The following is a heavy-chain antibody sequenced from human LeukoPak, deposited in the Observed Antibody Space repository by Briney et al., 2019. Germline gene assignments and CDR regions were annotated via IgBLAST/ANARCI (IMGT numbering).Heavy chain of an antibody. V-gene: IGHV1-46*01. Sequence: GASVKVSCKVSGYTLTELSMHWVRQAPGQGLEWMGIINPSGGSTSYAQKFQGRVTMTRDTSTSTVYMELSSLRSEDTAVYYCARARSAQNYYDSSDYIDYWGQGTLVTVSS. CDR3: ARARSAQNYYDSSDYIDY. J-gene: IGHJ4*02. CDR2: INPSGGST. CDR1: GYTLTELS. D-gene: IGHD3-22*01.